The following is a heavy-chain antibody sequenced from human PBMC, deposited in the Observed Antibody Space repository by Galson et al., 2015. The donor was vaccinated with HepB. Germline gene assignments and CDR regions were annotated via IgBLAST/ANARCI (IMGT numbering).Heavy chain of an antibody. D-gene: IGHD3-22*01. CDR1: GFTFGDYP. Sequence: SLRLSCAASGFTFGDYPMSWFRQAPGKGLEWLAFIRGTAYDETTEYAASVKGRFTISRDNSKSIVYLQMNSLNIDDTAVYYCARTIIIIPYFNYWGQGTLVAVSS. CDR3: ARTIIIIPYFNY. J-gene: IGHJ4*02. CDR2: IRGTAYDETT. V-gene: IGHV3-49*03.